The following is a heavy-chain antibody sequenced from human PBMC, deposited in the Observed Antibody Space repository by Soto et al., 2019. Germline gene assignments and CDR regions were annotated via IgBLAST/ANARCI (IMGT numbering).Heavy chain of an antibody. Sequence: EVQLVESGGGLIQPGGSLRLSCAASGFTVSSNYMSWVRQAPGKGLEWVSVIYSGGSTYYADSVEGRFTISRDNSKNTLYLQMNSLRAEDTAVYYCARWSIAARRDCMDVWGQGTTVTVSS. CDR1: GFTVSSNY. V-gene: IGHV3-53*01. CDR3: ARWSIAARRDCMDV. CDR2: IYSGGST. J-gene: IGHJ6*02. D-gene: IGHD6-6*01.